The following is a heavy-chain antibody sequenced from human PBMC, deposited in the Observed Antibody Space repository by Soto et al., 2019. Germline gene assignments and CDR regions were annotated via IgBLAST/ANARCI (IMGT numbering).Heavy chain of an antibody. Sequence: GGSLRLSSAASEFTFRSYSMNWVRQAPGKGLEWVSSISSSSSYIYYADSVKGRFTISRDNAKNSLYLQMNSLRAEDTAVYYCARGRLITARYVAFDIWGQGTMVTVSS. J-gene: IGHJ3*02. V-gene: IGHV3-21*01. CDR1: EFTFRSYS. D-gene: IGHD3-10*01. CDR3: ARGRLITARYVAFDI. CDR2: ISSSSSYI.